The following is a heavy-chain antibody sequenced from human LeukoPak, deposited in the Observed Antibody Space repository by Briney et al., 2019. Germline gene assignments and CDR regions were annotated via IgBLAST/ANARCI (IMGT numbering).Heavy chain of an antibody. J-gene: IGHJ5*02. V-gene: IGHV4-59*01. CDR3: AREARYYYDSSGYYEA. D-gene: IGHD3-22*01. CDR1: GGSISSYY. CDR2: IYYSGST. Sequence: PSETLSLTCTVSGGSISSYYWSWIRQPPGKGLEWIGYIYYSGSTNYNPSLKSRVTISVDTSKNQFSLKLSSVTAADTAVYYCAREARYYYDSSGYYEAWGQETLVTVSS.